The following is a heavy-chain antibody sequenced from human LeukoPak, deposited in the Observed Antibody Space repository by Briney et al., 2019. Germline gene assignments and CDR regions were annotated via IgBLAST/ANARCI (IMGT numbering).Heavy chain of an antibody. V-gene: IGHV4-59*12. CDR3: ARASHDYGDYSHFDY. Sequence: SETLSLTCTVSGGSISSYFWSWIRQSPEKGLEWIGFIYYTGTANYNPSLKSRVTMSIDKSKNQFSLKLSSVTAADTAVYYCARASHDYGDYSHFDYWGQGTLVTVSS. CDR1: GGSISSYF. CDR2: IYYTGTA. D-gene: IGHD4-17*01. J-gene: IGHJ4*02.